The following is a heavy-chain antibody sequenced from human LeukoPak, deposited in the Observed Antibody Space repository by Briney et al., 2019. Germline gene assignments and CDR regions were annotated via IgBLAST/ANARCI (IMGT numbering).Heavy chain of an antibody. Sequence: ASVKVSCKASGYTFADYFIQWVRQAPGQGLEWVGRINCNSGGTEYAQKCQGRVTMTRDTAINTAYVEVSSLKSDDTAVYYCARDLTSTPNWEFDYWGQGTLVTVSS. J-gene: IGHJ4*02. V-gene: IGHV1-2*06. CDR3: ARDLTSTPNWEFDY. D-gene: IGHD1-26*01. CDR2: INCNSGGT. CDR1: GYTFADYF.